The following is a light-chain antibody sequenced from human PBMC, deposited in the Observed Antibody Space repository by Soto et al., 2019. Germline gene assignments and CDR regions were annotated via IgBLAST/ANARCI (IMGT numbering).Light chain of an antibody. CDR3: SSYTLSNPWV. Sequence: SALTQPASVSGSPGQSITISCTGTSSDIGDYNYVSWYQHHPGKAPKLVIFEVNNRPSGVSNRFSGSKSGNTASLTISGLQVEDEADYCCSSYTLSNPWVFGRGTKLTVL. J-gene: IGLJ3*02. CDR2: EVN. CDR1: SSDIGDYNY. V-gene: IGLV2-14*01.